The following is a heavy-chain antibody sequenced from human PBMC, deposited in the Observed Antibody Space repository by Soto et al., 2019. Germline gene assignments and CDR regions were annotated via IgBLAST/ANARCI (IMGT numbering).Heavy chain of an antibody. Sequence: QVQLVQSGPEVKKPGASVKVSCKATVYTFSSYGVTWVRQAPGQGLEWMGLSSGYNGNTKYAQKLQGRVTMTTDTSTSTVYMELRSLGSADTDVYYCARDRGVVTSGSAYYFDYWGQGPLVTVSS. D-gene: IGHD2-2*01. J-gene: IGHJ4*02. CDR1: VYTFSSYG. CDR2: SSGYNGNT. V-gene: IGHV1-18*01. CDR3: ARDRGVVTSGSAYYFDY.